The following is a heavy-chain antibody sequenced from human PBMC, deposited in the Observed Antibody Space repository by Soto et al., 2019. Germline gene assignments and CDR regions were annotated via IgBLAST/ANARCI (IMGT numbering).Heavy chain of an antibody. CDR1: GFTFDDYA. Sequence: GGSLRLSCAASGFTFDDYAMHWVRQAPGKGLEWVSGISWNSGSIGYADSVKGRFTISRDNAKNSLYLQMNSLRAEDTALYYCAKASFLEWLSQDYGMDVWGQGTTVTVSS. V-gene: IGHV3-9*01. J-gene: IGHJ6*02. D-gene: IGHD3-3*01. CDR3: AKASFLEWLSQDYGMDV. CDR2: ISWNSGSI.